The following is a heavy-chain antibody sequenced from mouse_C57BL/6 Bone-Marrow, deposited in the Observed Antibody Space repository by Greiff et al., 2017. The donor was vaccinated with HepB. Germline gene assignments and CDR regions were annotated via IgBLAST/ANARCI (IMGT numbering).Heavy chain of an antibody. Sequence: VQLQQPGAELVRPGSSVKLSCKASGYTFTSYWMHWVQQRPIQGLEWIGNIDPSDSETHYNQKFTDKATLTVDKASSTAYMQLSSLTSEDSAVYYCARKIYYDYDAWFAYWGQGTLVTVSA. J-gene: IGHJ3*01. CDR2: IDPSDSET. V-gene: IGHV1-52*01. D-gene: IGHD2-4*01. CDR1: GYTFTSYW. CDR3: ARKIYYDYDAWFAY.